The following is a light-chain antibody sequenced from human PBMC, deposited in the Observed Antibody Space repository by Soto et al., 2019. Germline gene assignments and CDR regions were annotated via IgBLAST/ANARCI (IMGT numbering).Light chain of an antibody. V-gene: IGKV1-39*01. CDR1: HDISTF. J-gene: IGKJ1*01. Sequence: DIQLTQSPSLLSASIGDRVTIPCRASHDISTFLAWYQQKPGKAPKLLIYEASTLQSGVPSRFSGSGSGTDFTLTISSLQPEDFATYYCQQSYSTPRTFGQGTKVDI. CDR3: QQSYSTPRT. CDR2: EAS.